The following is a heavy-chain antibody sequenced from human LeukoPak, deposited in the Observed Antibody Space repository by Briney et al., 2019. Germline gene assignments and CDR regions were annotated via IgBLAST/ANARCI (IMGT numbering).Heavy chain of an antibody. CDR1: GFTFSSYA. J-gene: IGHJ4*02. V-gene: IGHV3-23*01. Sequence: PGGSLRLSCAASGFTFSSYAMSWVRQAPGQGLEWVSAISGGGHTAYYADSVKGRFPISRDNSKNTLYLQMNSLRAEDTAIYYCAASASGWYHLDNWGRGTQVTVSS. CDR2: ISGGGHTA. CDR3: AASASGWYHLDN. D-gene: IGHD6-19*01.